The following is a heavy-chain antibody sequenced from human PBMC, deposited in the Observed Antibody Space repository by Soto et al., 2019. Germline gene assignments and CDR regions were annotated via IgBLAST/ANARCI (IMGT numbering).Heavy chain of an antibody. J-gene: IGHJ4*02. V-gene: IGHV1-2*04. CDR2: INPNSGGT. D-gene: IGHD5-12*01. CDR1: GYTFTGYY. CDR3: ARDSGYDSLNLDY. Sequence: QVPLVQSGAEVKKPGASVKVSCKASGYTFTGYYMHWVRQAPGQGLEWMGWINPNSGGTNYAQKFQGWVTMTRDTSISTAYMELSRLRSDDTAVYYCARDSGYDSLNLDYWGQGTLVTVSS.